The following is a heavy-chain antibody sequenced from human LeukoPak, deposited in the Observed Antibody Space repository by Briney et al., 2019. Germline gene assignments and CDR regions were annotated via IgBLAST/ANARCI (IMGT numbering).Heavy chain of an antibody. CDR2: ISSSGSTI. CDR1: GFTFSSYE. Sequence: PGGSLRLSCAASGFTFSSYEMNWVRQAPGKGLEWVSYISSSGSTIYYADSVKGRFTISRDNAKNSLYLQMNSLRAEDTAVYYCARGQQLSFIDYWGQGTLVTVSS. D-gene: IGHD6-13*01. CDR3: ARGQQLSFIDY. J-gene: IGHJ4*02. V-gene: IGHV3-48*03.